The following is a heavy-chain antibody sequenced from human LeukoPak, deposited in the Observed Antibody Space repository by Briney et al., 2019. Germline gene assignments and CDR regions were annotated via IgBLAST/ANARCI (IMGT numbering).Heavy chain of an antibody. Sequence: GGSLRLSCAASEFTFSDYTMNWVRQAPGKGLEWVSSISGSSSYIHYADSVKGRFTISRDNAKNSLYLQMNSLRAEDTAVYYCAKGDTTWELPHDYWGQGTLVTVSS. V-gene: IGHV3-21*04. J-gene: IGHJ4*02. CDR3: AKGDTTWELPHDY. D-gene: IGHD1-26*01. CDR2: ISGSSSYI. CDR1: EFTFSDYT.